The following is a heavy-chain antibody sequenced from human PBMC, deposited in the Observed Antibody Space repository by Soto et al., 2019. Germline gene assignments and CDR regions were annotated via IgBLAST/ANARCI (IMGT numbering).Heavy chain of an antibody. CDR1: GFTFGDYA. Sequence: RRLSCTASGFTFGDYAVNWVRQAPGKGLEWVGFIRSKAYGGTPEYAASVKGRFTISRDDSKSIAYLQMNSLKTEDTAVFYCARSLLNGMDVWGQGTKVTVYS. D-gene: IGHD2-15*01. J-gene: IGHJ6*02. V-gene: IGHV3-49*04. CDR3: ARSLLNGMDV. CDR2: IRSKAYGGTP.